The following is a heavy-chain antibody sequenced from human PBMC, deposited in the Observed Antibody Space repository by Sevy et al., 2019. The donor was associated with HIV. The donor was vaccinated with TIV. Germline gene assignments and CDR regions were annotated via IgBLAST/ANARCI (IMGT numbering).Heavy chain of an antibody. CDR2: IYYSGST. V-gene: IGHV4-59*01. CDR1: GGSISDYY. Sequence: SETLSLTCTVSGGSISDYYWSWIRQPPGKGLEWIGYIYYSGSTNYNPSLKSRVTISKDTSKSQFSLKLRSVTAADTAVYYCARGSSYYEFQRKGGGQLDYWGHGTQVTVSS. D-gene: IGHD3-3*01. J-gene: IGHJ4*01. CDR3: ARGSSYYEFQRKGGGQLDY.